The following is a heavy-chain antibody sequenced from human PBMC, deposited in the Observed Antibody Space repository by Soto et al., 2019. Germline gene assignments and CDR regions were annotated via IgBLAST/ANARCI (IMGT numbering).Heavy chain of an antibody. V-gene: IGHV3-21*01. Sequence: GSLRLSCAASGFTFSSYSMNWVRQAPGKGLEWVSSISSSSSYIYYADSVKGRFTISRDNAKNSLYLQMNSPRAEDTAVYYCARDPTPIWFGELHFDYWGQGTLVTVSS. J-gene: IGHJ4*02. D-gene: IGHD3-10*01. CDR3: ARDPTPIWFGELHFDY. CDR1: GFTFSSYS. CDR2: ISSSSSYI.